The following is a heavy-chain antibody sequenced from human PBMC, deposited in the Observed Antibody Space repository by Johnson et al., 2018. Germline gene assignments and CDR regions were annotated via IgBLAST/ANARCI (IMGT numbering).Heavy chain of an antibody. CDR1: GGTFSSYA. CDR2: IIPIFGTA. D-gene: IGHD2-15*01. V-gene: IGHV1-69*01. CDR3: ACHLVVAATGYYYYYYRDV. Sequence: QVQLVESGAEVKKPRSSXKVSCKASGGTFSSYAISWVRQAPGQGLEWMGGIIPIFGTANYAQKFQGRVTITADESTSTAYMELSSLRSEDPAVYYCACHLVVAATGYYYYYYRDVGGKGTTVTVSS. J-gene: IGHJ6*03.